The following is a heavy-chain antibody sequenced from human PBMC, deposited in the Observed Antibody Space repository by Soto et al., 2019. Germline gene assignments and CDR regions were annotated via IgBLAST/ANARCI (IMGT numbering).Heavy chain of an antibody. CDR2: IYTSGST. J-gene: IGHJ4*02. CDR1: VTSVSSYY. D-gene: IGHD5-18*01. CDR3: ARGGIQLPYAFDY. V-gene: IGHV4-4*07. Sequence: PSETLCITCSFSVTSVSSYYWIWIRQPAGKGLDHIGRIYTSGSTSYNPSLKSRVTMSMDTSQTQIYLNLTSVTAADTAVYHCARGGIQLPYAFDYWGQGILVTVSS.